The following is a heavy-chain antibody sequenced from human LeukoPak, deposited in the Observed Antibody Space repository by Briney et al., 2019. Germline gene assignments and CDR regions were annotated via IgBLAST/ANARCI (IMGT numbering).Heavy chain of an antibody. Sequence: GGSLRLSCAASGFSFSNYWMNWVRQAPGKGQEWVANIKYDASEQYYVDSVKGRFTISRDNAKNSLYLQMNILRAEDTAVYYCARDSVRGRPLVAFDIWGQGTMVTVSS. CDR2: IKYDASEQ. CDR3: ARDSVRGRPLVAFDI. J-gene: IGHJ3*02. D-gene: IGHD3-10*01. V-gene: IGHV3-7*01. CDR1: GFSFSNYW.